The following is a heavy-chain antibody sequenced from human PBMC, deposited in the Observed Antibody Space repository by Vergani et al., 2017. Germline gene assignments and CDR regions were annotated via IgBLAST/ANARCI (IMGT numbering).Heavy chain of an antibody. CDR1: GFTFSSYE. V-gene: IGHV3-48*03. Sequence: EVQLVESGGGLVQPGGSLRLSCAASGFTFSSYEMNWVRQAPGKGLEWVSYISSSGSTIYYADSVKGRFTISRDNAKNSLYLQMNSLRAEDTAVYYCAKEGPGYSSGRYINYFDYWGQGTLVTVSS. CDR3: AKEGPGYSSGRYINYFDY. CDR2: ISSSGSTI. J-gene: IGHJ4*02. D-gene: IGHD6-19*01.